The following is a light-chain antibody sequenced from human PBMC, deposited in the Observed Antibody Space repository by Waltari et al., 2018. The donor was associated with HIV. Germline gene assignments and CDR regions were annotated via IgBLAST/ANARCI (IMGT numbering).Light chain of an antibody. CDR2: DVT. V-gene: IGLV2-8*01. CDR3: SSYADNKVL. Sequence: QSALTQPPSASGSPGQSVAISCTGTSSDIGGSNYVSWYQQLPGKAPKLMIDDVTQRPSGVPDRFFGSKSGNTAFLTVSGLQAEDEAEYYCSSYADNKVLFGGGTKMTVL. CDR1: SSDIGGSNY. J-gene: IGLJ2*01.